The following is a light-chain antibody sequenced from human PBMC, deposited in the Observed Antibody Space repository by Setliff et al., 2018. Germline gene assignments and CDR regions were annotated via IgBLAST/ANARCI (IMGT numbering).Light chain of an antibody. CDR2: EVS. CDR3: LSYTSKTTHAL. CDR1: SSDVGSYDL. Sequence: QSVLTQPASVSGSPGQSITISCSGTSSDVGSYDLVSWYQQHPGKAPKLIIYEVSKRPSGVSDRFSGSKSANTASLTISGLQTEDEADYYCLSYTSKTTHALFGGGTQLTVL. J-gene: IGLJ2*01. V-gene: IGLV2-14*03.